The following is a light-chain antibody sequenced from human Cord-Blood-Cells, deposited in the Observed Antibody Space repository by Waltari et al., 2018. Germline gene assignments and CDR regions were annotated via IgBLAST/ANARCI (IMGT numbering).Light chain of an antibody. J-gene: IGLJ2*01. CDR2: QDS. CDR1: KSRAKY. CDR3: QAWDSSTVV. V-gene: IGLV3-1*01. Sequence: SYELPLPPSVSVSPGPPARITCHVDKSRAKYACWYQQKPGQSPVLVIYQDSKRPSGIPERFSGSNAGNTATLTISGTQAMDEADYYCQAWDSSTVVFGGGTKLTVL.